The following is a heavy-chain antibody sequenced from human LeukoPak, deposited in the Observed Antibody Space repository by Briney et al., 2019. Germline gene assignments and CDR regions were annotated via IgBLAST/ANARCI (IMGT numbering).Heavy chain of an antibody. D-gene: IGHD2-21*02. V-gene: IGHV3-23*01. Sequence: GGSLRLSCSASGFTFSNYAMHWVRQAPGKGLEWVSAISGSGGSTYYADSVKGRFTISRDNSKNTLYLQMNSLRAEDTAVYYCAKSYCGGDCYFLYDYWGQGTLVTVSS. CDR1: GFTFSNYA. CDR3: AKSYCGGDCYFLYDY. J-gene: IGHJ4*02. CDR2: ISGSGGST.